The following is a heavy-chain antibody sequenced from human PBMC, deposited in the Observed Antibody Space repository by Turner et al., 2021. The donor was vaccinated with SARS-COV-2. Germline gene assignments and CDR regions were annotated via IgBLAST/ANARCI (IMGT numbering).Heavy chain of an antibody. D-gene: IGHD6-19*01. CDR3: AGSGGWLLDL. CDR2: IRSRSAYI. V-gene: IGHV3-21*04. Sequence: EVQLVESGGGLVKPGGSLRLSCADSGFIFSSYSMNWVRQAPGKGLDWVSSIRSRSAYIYYADSVKGRFTISRDNAKNSLYLQMNSLRAEDTAVDYCAGSGGWLLDLWGQGTLVTVSS. J-gene: IGHJ4*02. CDR1: GFIFSSYS.